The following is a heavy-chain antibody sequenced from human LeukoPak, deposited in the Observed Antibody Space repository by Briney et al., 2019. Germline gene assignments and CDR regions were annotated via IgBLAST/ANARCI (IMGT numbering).Heavy chain of an antibody. D-gene: IGHD2-2*02. V-gene: IGHV3-30*04. CDR3: ARDRCTSTSCYTFLAY. CDR1: GFTFSTYA. J-gene: IGHJ4*02. CDR2: ISFDGNNK. Sequence: GGSLRLSCAASGFTFSTYAMHWVRQAPGKGLEWVAVISFDGNNKYYADSVKGRFTISRDNSKNTLHLQMNSLRAEDTAVYYCARDRCTSTSCYTFLAYWGQGTLVTVSS.